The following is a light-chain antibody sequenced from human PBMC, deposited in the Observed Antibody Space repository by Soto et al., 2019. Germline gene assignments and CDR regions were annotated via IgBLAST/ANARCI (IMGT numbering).Light chain of an antibody. CDR1: SSDVGAYNL. J-gene: IGLJ3*02. V-gene: IGLV2-14*01. Sequence: QSALTQPASVSGSPGQSVTISCTGTSSDVGAYNLVSWYQQNPGKAPKLIIYDVSNRPSGVSNRFSGSKSANTASLTISGLQAEYEADYYCSSYTTSATVVFGEGTKLTVL. CDR3: SSYTTSATVV. CDR2: DVS.